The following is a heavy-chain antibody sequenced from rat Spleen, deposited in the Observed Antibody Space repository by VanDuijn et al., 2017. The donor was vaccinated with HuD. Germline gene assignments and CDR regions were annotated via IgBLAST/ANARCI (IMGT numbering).Heavy chain of an antibody. CDR3: ARRHYGYTDYFDY. D-gene: IGHD1-4*01. CDR1: GFTFSNYG. V-gene: IGHV5-29*01. J-gene: IGHJ2*01. CDR2: ISYDGDSSGHSST. Sequence: EVQLVESGGGLVQPGRSMKLSCAASGFTFSNYGLAWVRQAPKKGLEWVAYISYDGDSSGHSSTYYRDSVKGRFTISRDNAKSTLSLQMDSLRSEDTATYYCARRHYGYTDYFDYWGQGVMVTVSS.